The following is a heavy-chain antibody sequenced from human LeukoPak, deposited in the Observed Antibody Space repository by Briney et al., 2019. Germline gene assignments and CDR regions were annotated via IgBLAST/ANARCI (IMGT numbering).Heavy chain of an antibody. CDR3: ARHDWFDP. Sequence: GGTLRLSCAASGFTFSNYGVSWVRQAPGKGLEWVSVIYSGGSTYYADSVKGRFTISRDNSKNMLYLQMNSLRAEDTAVYYCARHDWFDPWGQGTLVTVSS. CDR2: IYSGGST. V-gene: IGHV3-66*04. J-gene: IGHJ5*02. CDR1: GFTFSNYG.